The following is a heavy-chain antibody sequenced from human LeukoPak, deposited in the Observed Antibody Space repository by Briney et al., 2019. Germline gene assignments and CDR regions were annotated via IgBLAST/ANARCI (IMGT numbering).Heavy chain of an antibody. J-gene: IGHJ4*02. CDR2: IKQDGSEK. CDR1: GFTFSSYW. CDR3: ARDRGFEYSDTGSFDY. Sequence: GGSLRLSCAASGFTFSSYWMSWVRQAPGKGLEWVANIKQDGSEKYDVDSVKGRFTISRDNAKNSLYLQMNSLRAEDTAVYYCARDRGFEYSDTGSFDYWGQGTLVTVSS. V-gene: IGHV3-7*01. D-gene: IGHD6-6*01.